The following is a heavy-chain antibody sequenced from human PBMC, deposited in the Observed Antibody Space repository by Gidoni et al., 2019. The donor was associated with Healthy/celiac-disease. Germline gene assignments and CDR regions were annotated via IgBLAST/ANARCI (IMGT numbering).Heavy chain of an antibody. CDR3: AKDFGFLEWLFDY. CDR1: AFTFSSNG. D-gene: IGHD3-3*01. V-gene: IGHV3-30*18. J-gene: IGHJ4*02. CDR2: ISYDGSNK. Sequence: QVQLVESGGGVVQPGRSLRLPCAASAFTFSSNGMHWVRQAPGKGLEWVAVISYDGSNKYYADSVKGRFTISRDNSKNTLYLQMNSLRAEDTAVYYCAKDFGFLEWLFDYWGQGTLVTVSS.